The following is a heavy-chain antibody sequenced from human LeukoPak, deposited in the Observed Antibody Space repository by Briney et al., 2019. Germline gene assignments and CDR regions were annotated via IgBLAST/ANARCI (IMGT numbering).Heavy chain of an antibody. CDR2: IYYSGST. CDR3: ARSRIQLWFSF. CDR1: GGSISSYY. J-gene: IGHJ4*02. Sequence: SETLSLTCTVSGGSISSYYWGWIRQPPGKGLEWIGSIYYSGSTYYNPSLKSRVTISVDTSKNQFSLKLSSVTAADTAVYYCARSRIQLWFSFWGQGTLVTVSS. D-gene: IGHD5-18*01. V-gene: IGHV4-39*01.